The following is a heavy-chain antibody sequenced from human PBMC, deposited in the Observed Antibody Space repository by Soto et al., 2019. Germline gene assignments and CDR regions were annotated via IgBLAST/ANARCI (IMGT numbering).Heavy chain of an antibody. V-gene: IGHV3-30-3*01. D-gene: IGHD2-8*02. J-gene: IGHJ4*02. CDR2: ISSDGNNK. CDR3: VRERKLVPLGFDY. CDR1: GFTFSDHA. Sequence: GGSLRLSCAASGFTFSDHAMHWVRQTPGEWLQWVAVISSDGNNKNYADSVMGRITISRDNSKDTLYLQMNSLRVEDTALYYCVRERKLVPLGFDYWGQGTLVTVSS.